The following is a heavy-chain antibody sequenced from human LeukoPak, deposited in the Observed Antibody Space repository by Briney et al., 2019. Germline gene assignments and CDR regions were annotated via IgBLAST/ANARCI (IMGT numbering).Heavy chain of an antibody. D-gene: IGHD6-19*01. Sequence: GGSLRLSFAASGFTFSSYAMHWVRQAPGKGLEWVAVISYDGSNKYYADSVKGRFTISRDNSKNTLYLQMNSLRREDTAVYYCARDRRSSGWYGDWGQGTLVTVSS. CDR1: GFTFSSYA. J-gene: IGHJ4*02. V-gene: IGHV3-30*01. CDR2: ISYDGSNK. CDR3: ARDRRSSGWYGD.